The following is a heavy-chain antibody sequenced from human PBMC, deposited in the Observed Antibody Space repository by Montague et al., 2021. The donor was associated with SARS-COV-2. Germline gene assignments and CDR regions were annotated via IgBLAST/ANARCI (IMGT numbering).Heavy chain of an antibody. J-gene: IGHJ6*02. V-gene: IGHV3-30-3*01. D-gene: IGHD4-11*01. CDR2: ISYDGSNK. Sequence: SLRLSCAASGFTFSSYAMHWVSQAPGKGLEWVAVISYDGSNKYYADSVKGRFIISRDNSKNTLYLQMNSLRAEDTAVYYCARARFDSNPYYYYGMDVWGQGTTVTVSS. CDR1: GFTFSSYA. CDR3: ARARFDSNPYYYYGMDV.